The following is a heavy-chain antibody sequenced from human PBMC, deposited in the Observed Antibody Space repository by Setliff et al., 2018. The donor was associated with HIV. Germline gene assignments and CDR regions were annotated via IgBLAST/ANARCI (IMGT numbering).Heavy chain of an antibody. J-gene: IGHJ4*02. V-gene: IGHV4-4*02. CDR1: GGSISSTNW. D-gene: IGHD3-16*02. CDR3: ARETYDYVWGTYRYRPRHFDY. CDR2: IYHSGDT. Sequence: PSETLSLTCAVSGGSISSTNWWNWVRLPPGKGLEWIGEIYHSGDTNYNPSLKSRVTISVDKSKNQFSLKLTSVTAADTAVYYCARETYDYVWGTYRYRPRHFDYWGQGTLVTVSS.